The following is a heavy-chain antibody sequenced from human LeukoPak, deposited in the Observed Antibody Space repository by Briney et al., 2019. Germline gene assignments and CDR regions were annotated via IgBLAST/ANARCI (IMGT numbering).Heavy chain of an antibody. CDR2: LIPIFGTA. Sequence: SVKVSCKASGGTFNSYVVSWVRQAPGQGLEWMGGLIPIFGTANYAQKFRRTVTITTDESTSTAYIELSRLRSDRTAVYCCARGLSGFDHQLLGYWGQGTLVTVSS. CDR1: GGTFNSYV. D-gene: IGHD5-12*01. CDR3: ARGLSGFDHQLLGY. J-gene: IGHJ4*02. V-gene: IGHV1-69*05.